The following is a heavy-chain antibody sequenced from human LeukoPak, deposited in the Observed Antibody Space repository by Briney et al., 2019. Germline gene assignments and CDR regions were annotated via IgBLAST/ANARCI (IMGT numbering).Heavy chain of an antibody. CDR2: ISGSGDNT. V-gene: IGHV3-23*01. J-gene: IGHJ5*02. CDR3: AKGGLVHRFDP. CDR1: VFTFSSYA. Sequence: GGSLRLSCAASVFTFSSYAMSWVRHAPGKGLEWVSGISGSGDNTYYAHSVKVRFTIYRDNSKNTLYLQMNSLRADATAVYYCAKGGLVHRFDPWGQGTLVTVSS.